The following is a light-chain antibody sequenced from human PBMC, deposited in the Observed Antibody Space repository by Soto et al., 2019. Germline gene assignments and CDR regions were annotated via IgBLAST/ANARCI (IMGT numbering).Light chain of an antibody. J-gene: IGLJ1*01. Sequence: QSVLTQPPSVSGAPGQRVTISCTGSSSNIGAGYDVHWYQQLPGTAPKLLIYGNSNRPSGVPDRFSGSKSGTSASLAITGLQAEYEADYYCQSYDSSLRGSDVFGTGTKVTVL. V-gene: IGLV1-40*01. CDR3: QSYDSSLRGSDV. CDR1: SSNIGAGYD. CDR2: GNS.